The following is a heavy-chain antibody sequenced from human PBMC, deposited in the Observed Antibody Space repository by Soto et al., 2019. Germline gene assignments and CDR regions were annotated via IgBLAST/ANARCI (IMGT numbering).Heavy chain of an antibody. CDR2: IYYSGST. Sequence: PSDTLSLTCTVSCGSISSYYWSWIRQPPGKGLEWIGYIYYSGSTYYNPSLKSRVTISVDTSKNQFSLKLSSVTAADTAVYYCARQSFSSGYDYWGQGTLVTVSS. CDR3: ARQSFSSGYDY. J-gene: IGHJ4*02. D-gene: IGHD3-22*01. V-gene: IGHV4-59*08. CDR1: CGSISSYY.